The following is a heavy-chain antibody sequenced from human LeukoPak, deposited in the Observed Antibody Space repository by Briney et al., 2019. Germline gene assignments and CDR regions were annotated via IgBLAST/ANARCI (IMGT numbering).Heavy chain of an antibody. V-gene: IGHV3-53*05. J-gene: IGHJ4*02. D-gene: IGHD4/OR15-4a*01. CDR1: GFTVSSNY. CDR3: GRDFVNGAKARFDC. CDR2: IYSDGTT. Sequence: GGSLRLSCAASGFTVSSNYMSWVRQAPGKGPEWVSFIYSDGTTDYADSMKGRFTISRDNSKNTLYLQMNSLRAEDTAIHYCGRDFVNGAKARFDCWGQGTLVTVSS.